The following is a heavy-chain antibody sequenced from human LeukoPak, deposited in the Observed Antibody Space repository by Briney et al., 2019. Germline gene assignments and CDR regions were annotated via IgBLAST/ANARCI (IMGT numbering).Heavy chain of an antibody. CDR1: DFSFITYA. V-gene: IGHV3-23*01. CDR3: TRPRLGYDYLLDY. D-gene: IGHD5-12*01. J-gene: IGHJ4*02. CDR2: ISGGGDAT. Sequence: GGSLRLSCAASDFSFITYAMSWVRQAPGKGLEWVSTISGGGDATYYADSVKGRFTISRDNSKNTLYLQMNSLNTEDTAVYYCTRPRLGYDYLLDYWGQGTLVTVSS.